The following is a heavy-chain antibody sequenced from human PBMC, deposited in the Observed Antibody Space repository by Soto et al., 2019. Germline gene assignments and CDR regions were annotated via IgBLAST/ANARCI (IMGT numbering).Heavy chain of an antibody. CDR3: ARDKSIAAQGWFDP. J-gene: IGHJ5*02. CDR2: IYYSGST. V-gene: IGHV4-59*01. CDR1: GGSISSYY. D-gene: IGHD6-6*01. Sequence: SETLSLTCTVSGGSISSYYWSWIRQPPGKGLEWIGYIYYSGSTNYNPSLKSRVTISVDTSKNQFSLKLSSVTAADTAVHYCARDKSIAAQGWFDPWGQGTLVTVSS.